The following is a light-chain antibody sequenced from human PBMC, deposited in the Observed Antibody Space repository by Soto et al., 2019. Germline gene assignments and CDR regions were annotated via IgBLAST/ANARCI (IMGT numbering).Light chain of an antibody. V-gene: IGKV3-20*01. CDR3: QQYGRSPLT. J-gene: IGKJ4*01. CDR1: QSVRNNY. CDR2: DAS. Sequence: EIVLTQSPDTLSLSPGERATLSCRASQSVRNNYLAWYQQKPGQAPRFLIYDASSRVTGIPDRFSGSGSGTDFTLTISRLEPEDFAVYYCQQYGRSPLTFGGGTKVEIK.